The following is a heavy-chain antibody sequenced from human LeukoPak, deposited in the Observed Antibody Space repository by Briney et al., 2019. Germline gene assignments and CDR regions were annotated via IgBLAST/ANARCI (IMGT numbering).Heavy chain of an antibody. D-gene: IGHD3-3*01. J-gene: IGHJ4*02. CDR3: AKDKREWLLRYYFXX. CDR2: ISWNSGSI. Sequence: VRQAPGXGLEWVSGISWNSGSIGYADSVKGRFTISRDNAKNSLYLQMNSLRAEDTALYYCAKDKREWLLRYYFXXWGXXT. V-gene: IGHV3-9*01.